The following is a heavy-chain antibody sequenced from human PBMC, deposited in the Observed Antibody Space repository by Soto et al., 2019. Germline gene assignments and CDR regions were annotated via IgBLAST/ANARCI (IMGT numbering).Heavy chain of an antibody. CDR2: ISSSGSSI. Sequence: GGSLRLSCAASGFTFSDYYMSWIRQAPGKGLEWVSYISSSGSSIYYADSVKGRFTISRDNAKNSLYLQMNRLRAEDTAVYYCARAPLYYDSSSYSFDFWGQGTLVTVSS. CDR3: ARAPLYYDSSSYSFDF. J-gene: IGHJ4*02. D-gene: IGHD3-22*01. CDR1: GFTFSDYY. V-gene: IGHV3-11*01.